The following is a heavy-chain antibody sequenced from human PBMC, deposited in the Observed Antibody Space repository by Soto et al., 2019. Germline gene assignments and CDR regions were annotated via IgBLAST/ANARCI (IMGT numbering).Heavy chain of an antibody. CDR2: IYYSGST. CDR3: ARVPLYPPPMGYYYGMDV. J-gene: IGHJ6*02. Sequence: YWIGWIRQHPGKGLEWIGYIYYSGSTYYNPSLKSRVTISVDTSKNQFSLKLSSVTAADTAVFYFARVPLYPPPMGYYYGMDVWGQGTTVTVSS. V-gene: IGHV4-31*02. CDR1: Y. D-gene: IGHD2-8*01.